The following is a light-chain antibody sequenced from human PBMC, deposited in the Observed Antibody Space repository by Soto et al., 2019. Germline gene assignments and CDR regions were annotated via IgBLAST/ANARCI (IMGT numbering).Light chain of an antibody. J-gene: IGLJ1*01. V-gene: IGLV2-8*02. Sequence: QSALTQPPSASRSPGQSVTIPCTGTSSDVGAYDHVSWYQQHPGKAPKLIIYELAKRPAGVPDRFSGSKSGNTASLTVSGLQAEDEADYFCSSDAGDHNYVFGTGTKLTVL. CDR3: SSDAGDHNYV. CDR2: ELA. CDR1: SSDVGAYDH.